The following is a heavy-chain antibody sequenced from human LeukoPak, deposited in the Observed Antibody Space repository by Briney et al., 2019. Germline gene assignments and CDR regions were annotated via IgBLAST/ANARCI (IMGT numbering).Heavy chain of an antibody. Sequence: SQTLSLTCAISGDSVSSNSAAWNWIRQSPSGGLEWLGRTYYRSRWYNDYAASVKGRLTISSDTSKNQFSLQLNSVTPEDTAVYYCARGNAATVVSYFDYWGQGTLVTVSS. J-gene: IGHJ4*03. V-gene: IGHV6-1*01. CDR3: ARGNAATVVSYFDY. CDR1: GDSVSSNSAA. CDR2: TYYRSRWYN. D-gene: IGHD4-11*01.